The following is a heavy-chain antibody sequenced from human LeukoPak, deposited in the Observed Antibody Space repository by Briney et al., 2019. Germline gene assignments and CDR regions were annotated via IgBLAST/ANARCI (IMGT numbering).Heavy chain of an antibody. V-gene: IGHV3-23*01. CDR3: AKDQAEYYYDSSGYWLY. J-gene: IGHJ4*02. CDR2: ISGSGGST. D-gene: IGHD3-22*01. Sequence: GGSLRLSCAASGFTFSSYWMSWVRQAPGKGLEWVSAISGSGGSTYYADSVKGRFTISRDNSKNTLYLQMNSLRAEDTAVYYCAKDQAEYYYDSSGYWLYWGQGTLVTVSS. CDR1: GFTFSSYW.